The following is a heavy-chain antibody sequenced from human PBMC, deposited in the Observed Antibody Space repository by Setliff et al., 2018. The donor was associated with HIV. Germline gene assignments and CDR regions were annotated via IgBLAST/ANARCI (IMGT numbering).Heavy chain of an antibody. J-gene: IGHJ4*02. CDR2: IYYTGST. CDR3: ARSIYGSGTYPLDV. Sequence: SETLSLTCNYSGNSFSGYHWNWIRQPARKGLEWLGRIYYTGSTEYNPSLKSRLTMSMDTSKDQFSLRLVSLTTADTAVYYCARSIYGSGTYPLDVWGPGTLVTVSS. CDR1: GNSFSGYH. V-gene: IGHV4-4*07. D-gene: IGHD3-10*01.